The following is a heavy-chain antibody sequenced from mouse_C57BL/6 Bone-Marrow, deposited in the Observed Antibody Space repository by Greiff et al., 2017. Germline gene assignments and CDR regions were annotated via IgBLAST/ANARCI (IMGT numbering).Heavy chain of an antibody. CDR3: ARPLYYGSSPDY. J-gene: IGHJ2*01. D-gene: IGHD1-1*01. CDR1: GFTFSSYT. V-gene: IGHV5-9*01. CDR2: ISGGGGNT. Sequence: DVHLVESGGGLVKPGGSLKLSCAASGFTFSSYTMSWVRQTPEKRLEWVATISGGGGNTYYPDSVKGRFTISRDNAKNTLYLQMSSLRSEDTALYYCARPLYYGSSPDYWGQGTTLTVSS.